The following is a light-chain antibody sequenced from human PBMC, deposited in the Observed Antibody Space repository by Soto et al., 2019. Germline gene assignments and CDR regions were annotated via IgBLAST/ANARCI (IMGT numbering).Light chain of an antibody. CDR2: DVA. CDR3: NSYTTSGAIV. J-gene: IGLJ3*02. V-gene: IGLV2-14*03. CDR1: SSDIGGYNF. Sequence: QSALTQPASVSGSPGQSITISCTGTSSDIGGYNFVSWYQQHPGNAPNLIIYDVASRPSGVSDRFSGSKSGNAASLTIPGLQAEDEALYYCNSYTTSGAIVFGGGTKVTVL.